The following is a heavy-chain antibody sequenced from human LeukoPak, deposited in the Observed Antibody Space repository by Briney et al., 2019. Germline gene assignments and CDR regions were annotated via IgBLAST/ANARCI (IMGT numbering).Heavy chain of an antibody. V-gene: IGHV1-69*04. D-gene: IGHD6-6*01. CDR1: GYTFTSYG. CDR2: IIPILGIA. Sequence: GASVKVSCKASGYTFTSYGISWVRQAPGQGLEWMGRIIPILGIANYAQKFQGRVTITADKSTSTAYMELSSLRSEDTAVYYCASGSLAAPGKYYFDYWGQGTLVTVSS. J-gene: IGHJ4*02. CDR3: ASGSLAAPGKYYFDY.